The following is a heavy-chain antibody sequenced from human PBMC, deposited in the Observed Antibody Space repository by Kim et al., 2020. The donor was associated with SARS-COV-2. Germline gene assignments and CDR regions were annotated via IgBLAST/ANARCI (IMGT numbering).Heavy chain of an antibody. Sequence: SETLSLTCTVSGGSVSNGLYYWSWIRQPPGKGLEWVGYVHFTGNTNYSPSLRGRVTISFDMSKEQFSLNMTDVTAADSAFYYCATLRAISDVRGQ. CDR3: ATLRAISDV. CDR2: VHFTGNT. J-gene: IGHJ6*02. CDR1: GGSVSNGLYY. V-gene: IGHV4-61*01.